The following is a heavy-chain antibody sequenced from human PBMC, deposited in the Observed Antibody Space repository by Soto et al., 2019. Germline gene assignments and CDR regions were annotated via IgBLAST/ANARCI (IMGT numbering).Heavy chain of an antibody. CDR1: GGTFNTYT. CDR2: ILPILGSL. CDR3: TRIPRYSFPTSDPLDN. D-gene: IGHD4-4*01. J-gene: IGHJ4*02. V-gene: IGHV1-69*08. Sequence: QVRLVQSGAEVTKPGSSVTVSCKASGGTFNTYTFSWVRQAPGQGLEWMGSILPILGSLNYAQRFQGRLSITADYSTTTAYMELSSLTSQDTAMYYCTRIPRYSFPTSDPLDNWGQGTLVTVSS.